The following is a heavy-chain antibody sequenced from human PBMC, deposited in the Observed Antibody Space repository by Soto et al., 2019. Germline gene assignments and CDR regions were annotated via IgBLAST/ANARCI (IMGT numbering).Heavy chain of an antibody. CDR1: GGSISSGNW. Sequence: VQLQESGPGLVKPSGTLSLTCAVSGGSISSGNWWSWVRQSPGKGLEWIGEIYHSGNTNHNPSLNNRATISVDKSNNHFSLKLTSVTAADTAVYYCASHRGNTYGPYDYWGQGTLVTVSS. V-gene: IGHV4-4*02. CDR3: ASHRGNTYGPYDY. CDR2: IYHSGNT. D-gene: IGHD5-18*01. J-gene: IGHJ4*02.